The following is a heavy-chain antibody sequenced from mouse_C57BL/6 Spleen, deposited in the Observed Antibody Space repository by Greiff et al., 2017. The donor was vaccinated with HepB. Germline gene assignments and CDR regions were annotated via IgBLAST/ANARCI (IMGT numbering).Heavy chain of an antibody. J-gene: IGHJ2*01. Sequence: VQLQQSGAELVKPGASVKLSCTASGFNIKDTYMHWVKQRPGQGLEWIGEINPSNGRTNYNEKFKSKATLTVDKSSSTAYMQLSSPTSEDSAVYYCARLLININYWGQGTTLTVSS. D-gene: IGHD2-1*01. CDR2: INPSNGRT. V-gene: IGHV1S81*02. CDR3: ARLLININY. CDR1: GFNIKDTY.